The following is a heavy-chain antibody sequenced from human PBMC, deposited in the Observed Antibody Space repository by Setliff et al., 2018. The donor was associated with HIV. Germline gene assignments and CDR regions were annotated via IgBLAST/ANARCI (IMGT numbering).Heavy chain of an antibody. CDR3: ARGQGVHFWVNDAFDI. Sequence: SVKVSCKASGGTFGSYAISWGRQAPGQGLEWLGGIIPIFETTNYAQKFQGRVTITADKSTSTIYMELSSLRSDDTAVYYCARGQGVHFWVNDAFDIWGQGTMVTVSS. CDR2: IIPIFETT. D-gene: IGHD3-10*01. J-gene: IGHJ3*02. V-gene: IGHV1-69*06. CDR1: GGTFGSYA.